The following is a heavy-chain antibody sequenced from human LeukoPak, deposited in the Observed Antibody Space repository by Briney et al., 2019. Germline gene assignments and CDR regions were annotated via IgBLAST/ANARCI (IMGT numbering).Heavy chain of an antibody. J-gene: IGHJ6*02. CDR1: GFTLDNYA. Sequence: SLRLSCATSGFTLDNYAMHWVRQAPGKGLEWVSGISWNSGSIGYADSVKGRFTISRDNAKNSLYLQMNSLRAEDTALYYCAKDIYSSSIYGMDVWGQGTTVTVSS. V-gene: IGHV3-9*01. CDR2: ISWNSGSI. D-gene: IGHD4-11*01. CDR3: AKDIYSSSIYGMDV.